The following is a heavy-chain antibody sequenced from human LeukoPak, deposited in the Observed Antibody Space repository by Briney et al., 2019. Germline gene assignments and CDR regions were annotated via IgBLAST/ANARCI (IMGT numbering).Heavy chain of an antibody. CDR1: GGSISSYY. V-gene: IGHV4-59*01. CDR3: ARARANYYGSGSYLDY. CDR2: IYYSGST. D-gene: IGHD3-10*01. J-gene: IGHJ4*02. Sequence: SETLSLTCTVSGGSISSYYWSWIRQPPGKGLEWIGYIYYSGSTNYNPSLKSRVTISVDTSKNQFSLKLSSVTAADTAVYCCARARANYYGSGSYLDYWGQGTLVTVSS.